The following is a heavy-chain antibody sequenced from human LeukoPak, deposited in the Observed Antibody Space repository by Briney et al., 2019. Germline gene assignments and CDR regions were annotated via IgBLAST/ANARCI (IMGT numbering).Heavy chain of an antibody. CDR3: ARQSFDYYYMDV. Sequence: SETLSLTCTVSGGSISSYYWNWIRQPPGKGLEWIGSIYHSGSTYYNPSLKSRVTISVDTSKNQFSLKLSSVTAADTAVYYCARQSFDYYYMDVWGKGTTVTVSS. CDR2: IYHSGST. CDR1: GGSISSYY. V-gene: IGHV4-59*08. J-gene: IGHJ6*03.